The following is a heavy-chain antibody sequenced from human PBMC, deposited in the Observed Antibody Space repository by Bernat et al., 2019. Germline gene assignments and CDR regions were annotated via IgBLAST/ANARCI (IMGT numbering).Heavy chain of an antibody. J-gene: IGHJ6*02. CDR2: IYSGGST. CDR1: GFTVSSNY. CDR3: ARTIAATNYYYYGMDV. V-gene: IGHV3-66*01. Sequence: EVQLVESGGGLVQPGGSLRLSCAASGFTVSSNYMSWVRQAPGKGLEWASVIYSGGSTYYADSVKGRFTISRDNSKNTLYLQMNSLRAEDTAVYYCARTIAATNYYYYGMDVWGQGTTVTVSS. D-gene: IGHD6-13*01.